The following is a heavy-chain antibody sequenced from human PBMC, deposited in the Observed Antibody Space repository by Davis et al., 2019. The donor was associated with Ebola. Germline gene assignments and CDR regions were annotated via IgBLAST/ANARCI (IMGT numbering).Heavy chain of an antibody. CDR2: IIPIFGTA. CDR3: AREGVVVPPLYYYYGMDV. Sequence: AASVKVSCKASGGTFSSYAISWVRQAPGQGLEWMGGIIPIFGTANYAQKFQGRVTITADESTSTAYMELSSLRSEDTAVYYCAREGVVVPPLYYYYGMDVWGKGTTVTVSS. J-gene: IGHJ6*04. CDR1: GGTFSSYA. V-gene: IGHV1-69*13. D-gene: IGHD2-2*01.